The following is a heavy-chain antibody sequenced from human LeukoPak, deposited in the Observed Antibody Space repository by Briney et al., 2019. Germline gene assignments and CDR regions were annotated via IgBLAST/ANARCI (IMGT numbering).Heavy chain of an antibody. CDR2: IIPIFGTA. D-gene: IGHD6-6*01. J-gene: IGHJ5*02. CDR1: GGTFSSYA. CDR3: ARETVAAHNWFDP. Sequence: ASVKVSCKASGGTFSSYAISWVRQAPGQGLEWMGGIIPIFGTANYAQKFQGRVTITADESTSTAYMELSSLRSEGTAVYYCARETVAAHNWFDPWGQGTLVTVSS. V-gene: IGHV1-69*13.